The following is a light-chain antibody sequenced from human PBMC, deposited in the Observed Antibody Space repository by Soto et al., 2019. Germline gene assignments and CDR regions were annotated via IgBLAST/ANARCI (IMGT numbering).Light chain of an antibody. CDR1: SNDVGANNY. V-gene: IGLV2-14*01. CDR2: EAG. J-gene: IGLJ2*01. CDR3: TSYTSTSTLV. Sequence: QSALTQPASVSGSPGQSITISCTGTSNDVGANNYVSWYQHHPGKAPKILIYEAGNRPSGVSHRFSGSKSGNTASLTISGLQAEDEADYFCTSYTSTSTLVFGGGTKLTGL.